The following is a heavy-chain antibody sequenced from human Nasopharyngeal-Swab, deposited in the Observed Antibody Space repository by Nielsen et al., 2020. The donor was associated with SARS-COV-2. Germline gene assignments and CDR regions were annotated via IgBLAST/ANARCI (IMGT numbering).Heavy chain of an antibody. Sequence: GGSLRLSCAASGFTFSSFGMHCVRQVPGKGLGWVAFIAHDASNEYYGDSVKGRFSISRDSSKNTLYLQMDSLRGEDTAVYYCARDAPAHYGAFYWGRGTLVTVSS. D-gene: IGHD4-17*01. CDR2: IAHDASNE. CDR1: GFTFSSFG. J-gene: IGHJ4*02. CDR3: ARDAPAHYGAFY. V-gene: IGHV3-30*03.